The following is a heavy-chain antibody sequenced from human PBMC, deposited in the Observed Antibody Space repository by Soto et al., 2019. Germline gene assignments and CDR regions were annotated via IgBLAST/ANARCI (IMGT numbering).Heavy chain of an antibody. CDR3: ASAPFIAVAVTGWFDP. D-gene: IGHD6-19*01. CDR2: INAGNGNT. CDR1: GYTFTSYA. Sequence: QVQLVQSGAEVKKPGASVKVSCKASGYTFTSYAMHWVRQAPGQRLEWMGWINAGNGNTKYSQKFQGRVTITRDTSASTAHLELSSLRSEDTAVYYCASAPFIAVAVTGWFDPWGQGTLVTVSS. V-gene: IGHV1-3*01. J-gene: IGHJ5*02.